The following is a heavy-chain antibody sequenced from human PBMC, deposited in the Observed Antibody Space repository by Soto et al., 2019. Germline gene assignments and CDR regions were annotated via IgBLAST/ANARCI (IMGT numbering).Heavy chain of an antibody. CDR2: IYYSGST. D-gene: IGHD5-18*01. J-gene: IGHJ4*02. Sequence: PSETLSLTCTVSGGSISSSSYYWGWIRQPPGKGLEWIGSIYYSGSTYYNPSLKSRVTISVDTSKNQFSLKLSSVTAADTAVYYCAREVDTAMVLQCYFDYWGQGTLVTVSS. V-gene: IGHV4-39*02. CDR1: GGSISSSSYY. CDR3: AREVDTAMVLQCYFDY.